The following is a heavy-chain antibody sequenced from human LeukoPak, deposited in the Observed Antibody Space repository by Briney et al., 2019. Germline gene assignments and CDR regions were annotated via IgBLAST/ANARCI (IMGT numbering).Heavy chain of an antibody. Sequence: KPSETLSLTCTVSGGSISNSYWSWIRQPPGKGLEGIGFFHDSESTNYNPSLKSRVSISLDTSKNQVSLWPSSVTAADTAVYYCARGDASGRPGIGFDFWGQGTLVTVSS. CDR2: FHDSEST. D-gene: IGHD1-26*01. V-gene: IGHV4-59*01. CDR1: GGSISNSY. CDR3: ARGDASGRPGIGFDF. J-gene: IGHJ4*02.